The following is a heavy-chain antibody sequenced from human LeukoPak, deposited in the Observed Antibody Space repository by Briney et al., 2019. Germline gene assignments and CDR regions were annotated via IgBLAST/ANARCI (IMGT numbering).Heavy chain of an antibody. Sequence: GGSLRLSCAASGFTFSSYEMNWVRQAPGKGLEWVSYISSSGSTIYYADSVKGRFTISRDNAKNSLYLQMNCLRAEDTAVYYCARDKSSTGEQFDYWGQGTLVTVSS. CDR2: ISSSGSTI. CDR1: GFTFSSYE. D-gene: IGHD2-2*01. J-gene: IGHJ4*02. CDR3: ARDKSSTGEQFDY. V-gene: IGHV3-48*03.